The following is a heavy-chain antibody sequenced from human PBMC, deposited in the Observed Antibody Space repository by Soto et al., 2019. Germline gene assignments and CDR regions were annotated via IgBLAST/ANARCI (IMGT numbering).Heavy chain of an antibody. D-gene: IGHD1-26*01. CDR3: ARTHSGSYYSVFNY. Sequence: ASETLSLTCVVSNFSISSGYYWGWIRQSPGKGLEWIASIYRSGTTSYNPSLKSRVTISVDPSKNQFSPMLTAVTAADTAVYYCARTHSGSYYSVFNYWGRGSLVTVSS. CDR1: NFSISSGYY. CDR2: IYRSGTT. V-gene: IGHV4-38-2*01. J-gene: IGHJ4*02.